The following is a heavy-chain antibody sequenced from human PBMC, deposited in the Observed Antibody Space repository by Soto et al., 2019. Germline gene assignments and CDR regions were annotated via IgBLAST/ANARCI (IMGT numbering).Heavy chain of an antibody. CDR1: GGTVYSPD. D-gene: IGHD3-22*01. Sequence: SESTYISSFVSGGTVYSPDWSGFRQLPGQGLEWIAYTSYSASSFYNPSLESRVSVSIETSGNQFSLKLSSMTAADTDVYFCERANTYYYDISGYSKQSFLFDSWGKGTLVIVSS. J-gene: IGHJ4*02. V-gene: IGHV4-59*02. CDR2: TSYSASS. CDR3: ERANTYYYDISGYSKQSFLFDS.